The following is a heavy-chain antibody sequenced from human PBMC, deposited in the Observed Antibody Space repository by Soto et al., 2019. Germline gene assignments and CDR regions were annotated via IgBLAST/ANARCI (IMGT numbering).Heavy chain of an antibody. CDR1: GGSISSGGYY. Sequence: QVQLQESGPGLVKPSQTLSLTCTVSGGSISSGGYYWSWIRQHQGKGLEWIGYIYYSGSTYYNPSRKSRVTISVDKSTNQFALKLSSVTAADTAVYYCARESMAVGDVSYGMDVWGQGTTVTVSS. J-gene: IGHJ6*02. CDR2: IYYSGST. CDR3: ARESMAVGDVSYGMDV. D-gene: IGHD6-19*01. V-gene: IGHV4-31*03.